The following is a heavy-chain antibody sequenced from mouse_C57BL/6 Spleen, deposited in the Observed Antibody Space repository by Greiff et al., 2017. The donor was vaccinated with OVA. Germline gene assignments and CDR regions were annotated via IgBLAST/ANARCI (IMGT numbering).Heavy chain of an antibody. D-gene: IGHD1-1*01. CDR1: GYTFTDYY. CDR2: INPNNGGT. CDR3: ARSTTVVAYYFDY. V-gene: IGHV1-26*01. Sequence: EVKLQQSGPELVKPGASVKISCKASGYTFTDYYMNWVKQSHGKSLEWIGDINPNNGGTSYNQKFKGKATLTVDKSSSTAYMELRSLTSEDSAVYYCARSTTVVAYYFDYWGQGTTLTVSS. J-gene: IGHJ2*01.